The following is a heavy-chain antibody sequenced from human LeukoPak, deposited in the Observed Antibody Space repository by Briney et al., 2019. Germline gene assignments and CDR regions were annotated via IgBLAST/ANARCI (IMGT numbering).Heavy chain of an antibody. V-gene: IGHV4-38-2*02. CDR1: GYSISSGYY. Sequence: SETLSLTCTVSGYSISSGYYWGWIRQPPGKGLEWIGRIYTSGSTNYNPSLQSRVTMSVDTSKNQFSLKLSSVTAADTAVYYCARGYGQWLPWGQGTLVTVSS. CDR3: ARGYGQWLP. J-gene: IGHJ5*02. CDR2: IYTSGST. D-gene: IGHD6-19*01.